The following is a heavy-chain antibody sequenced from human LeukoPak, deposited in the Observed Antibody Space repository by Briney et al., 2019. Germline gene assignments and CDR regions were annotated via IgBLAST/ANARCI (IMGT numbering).Heavy chain of an antibody. J-gene: IGHJ4*02. CDR3: ARAAVYGDYFDY. CDR1: GGPISSYY. CDR2: IYYSGST. V-gene: IGHV4-59*08. Sequence: PSETLSLTCTVSGGPISSYYWSWIRQPPGKGLEWIGYIYYSGSTNYNPSLKSRVTISVDTSKNQFSLKLSSVTAADTAVYYCARAAVYGDYFDYWGQGTLVTVSS. D-gene: IGHD4-17*01.